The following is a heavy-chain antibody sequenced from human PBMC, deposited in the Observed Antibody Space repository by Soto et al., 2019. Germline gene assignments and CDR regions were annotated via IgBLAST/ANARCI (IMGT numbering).Heavy chain of an antibody. J-gene: IGHJ6*02. Sequence: QVQLQESGPGQVTPSQTLSLTCTVSGGSVNSGGYYWTWIRQHPGRGLECLGYIYYRGNTYYNPSLQSRLTISLDTSKNQCSLKLTSVTTADTAVYYCARFPSRAHYFAMAVWGQGTAVTVSS. V-gene: IGHV4-31*03. CDR2: IYYRGNT. CDR1: GGSVNSGGYY. D-gene: IGHD2-2*01. CDR3: ARFPSRAHYFAMAV.